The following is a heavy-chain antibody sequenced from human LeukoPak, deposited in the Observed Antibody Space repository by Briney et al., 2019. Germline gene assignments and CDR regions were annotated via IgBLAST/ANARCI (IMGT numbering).Heavy chain of an antibody. J-gene: IGHJ4*02. CDR2: IYYSGST. V-gene: IGHV4-39*07. CDR1: GGSISSSSYY. D-gene: IGHD5-12*01. CDR3: ARARRDIVATKTFDY. Sequence: SETLSLTCTVSGGSISSSSYYWGWIRQPPGKGLEWIGSIYYSGSTYYNPSLKSRVTISVDTSKNQFSLKLSSVTAADTAVYYCARARRDIVATKTFDYWGQGTLVTVSP.